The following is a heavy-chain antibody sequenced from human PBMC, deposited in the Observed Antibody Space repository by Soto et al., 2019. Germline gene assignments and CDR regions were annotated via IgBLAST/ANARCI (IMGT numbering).Heavy chain of an antibody. CDR2: IIPIFGTA. J-gene: IGHJ5*02. CDR3: ATDYPHGSWFDP. V-gene: IGHV1-69*06. CDR1: GGTFSSYA. Sequence: ASVKVSCKASGGTFSSYAISWVRQAPGQGLEWMGGIIPIFGTAIYAQKFQGRVTMTEDTSTDTAYMELSSLRSEDTAVYYCATDYPHGSWFDPWGQGTLVTVSS.